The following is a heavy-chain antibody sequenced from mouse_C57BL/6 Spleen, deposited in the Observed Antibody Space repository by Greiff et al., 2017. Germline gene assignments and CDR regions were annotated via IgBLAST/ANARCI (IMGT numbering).Heavy chain of an antibody. D-gene: IGHD2-1*01. J-gene: IGHJ3*01. CDR2: IDPSDSYT. CDR1: GYTFTSYW. CDR3: ASKGNYDPFAY. V-gene: IGHV1-69*01. Sequence: VQLQQSGAELVMPGASVKLSCKASGYTFTSYWMHWVKQRPGQGLEWIGEIDPSDSYTNYNQKFKGKSTLTVDKSSSTAYMQLSSLTSEDSAVYYCASKGNYDPFAYWGQGTLVTVSA.